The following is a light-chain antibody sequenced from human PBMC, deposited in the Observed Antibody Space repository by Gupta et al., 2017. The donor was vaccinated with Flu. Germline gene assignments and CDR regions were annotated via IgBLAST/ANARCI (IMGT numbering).Light chain of an antibody. CDR3: ATWDDSRNGWV. Sequence: QSVLTQPPSASGTPGQRVTISCSGSSSNIGSNTVNWYQQLPGTAPKLLIYSNNQRPSGVPDRFSGSKSGTSASLAISGLQSEDEAHYYCATWDDSRNGWVFGGGTKLTVL. J-gene: IGLJ3*02. CDR1: SSNIGSNT. CDR2: SNN. V-gene: IGLV1-44*01.